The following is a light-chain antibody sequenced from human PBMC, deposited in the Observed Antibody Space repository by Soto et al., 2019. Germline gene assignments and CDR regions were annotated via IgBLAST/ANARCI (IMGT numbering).Light chain of an antibody. V-gene: IGLV2-11*01. J-gene: IGLJ3*02. CDR3: CSYAGSDTWV. CDR2: DVS. CDR1: SSDVGGYNY. Sequence: QSALTQPRSVSGSPGQSVTISCTGTSSDVGGYNYVSWYQQHPGKAPKLMIYDVSKRPSGVPDRFSGSKSGNTASLTIAGLQAEDEADYYGCSYAGSDTWVCGGGTKLTVL.